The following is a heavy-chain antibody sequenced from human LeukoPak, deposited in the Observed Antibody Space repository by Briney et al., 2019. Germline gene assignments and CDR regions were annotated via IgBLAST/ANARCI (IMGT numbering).Heavy chain of an antibody. J-gene: IGHJ4*02. CDR3: ARDRVVGATRFDY. Sequence: SETLSLTCTVSGGSISSGGYYWSWIRQPPGKGLEWIGYIYHSGSTYYNPSLKSRVTISVDRSKNQFSLKPSSVTAADTAVYYCARDRVVGATRFDYWGQGTLVTVSS. CDR1: GGSISSGGYY. CDR2: IYHSGST. V-gene: IGHV4-30-2*01. D-gene: IGHD1-26*01.